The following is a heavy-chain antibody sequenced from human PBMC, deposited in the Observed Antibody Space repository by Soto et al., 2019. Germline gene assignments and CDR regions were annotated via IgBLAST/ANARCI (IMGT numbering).Heavy chain of an antibody. CDR1: GGSISSGDYS. Sequence: SETLSLTCAVSGGSISSGDYSWTWIRQPPGKGLEWIGFIYYSGTTNYNPSLKSRVTISVDTSKNQFSLKLSSVTAADTAVYYCARGRLPGGDWFDPWGQGTLVTVSS. J-gene: IGHJ5*02. V-gene: IGHV4-61*08. CDR2: IYYSGTT. D-gene: IGHD4-17*01. CDR3: ARGRLPGGDWFDP.